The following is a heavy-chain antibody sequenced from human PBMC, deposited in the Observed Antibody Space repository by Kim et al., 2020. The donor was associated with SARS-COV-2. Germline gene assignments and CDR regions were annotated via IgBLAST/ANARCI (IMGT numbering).Heavy chain of an antibody. CDR3: ARLVEQLAPFDY. V-gene: IGHV5-51*01. J-gene: IGHJ4*02. Sequence: RYSPSFQGQVTISADKSISTAYLQWSSLKASDTAMYYCARLVEQLAPFDYWGQGTLVTVSS. D-gene: IGHD6-13*01.